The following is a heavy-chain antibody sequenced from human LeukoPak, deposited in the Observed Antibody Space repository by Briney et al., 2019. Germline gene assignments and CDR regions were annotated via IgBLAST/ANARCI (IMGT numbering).Heavy chain of an antibody. CDR1: AFTFSSYG. J-gene: IGHJ6*03. CDR3: ARGPRGYYYYYMGV. Sequence: GGSLRLSCAASAFTFSSYGMSWVRQAPGKGLEWVSAISGDGRDIFYADAVKGRFTISRDNSKNTLYLQMNSLRAEDTAVYYCARGPRGYYYYYMGVWGKGTTVTVSS. V-gene: IGHV3-23*01. CDR2: ISGDGRDI.